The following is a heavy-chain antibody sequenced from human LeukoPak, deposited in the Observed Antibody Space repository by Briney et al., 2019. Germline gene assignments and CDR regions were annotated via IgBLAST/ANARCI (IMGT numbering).Heavy chain of an antibody. D-gene: IGHD6-13*01. J-gene: IGHJ4*02. V-gene: IGHV4-34*01. CDR2: INHSGST. CDR1: GGSISSYY. CDR3: ARGAAAGFDY. Sequence: SETLSLTRTVSGGSISSYYWSWIRQPPGKGLEWIGEINHSGSTNYNPSLKSRVTISVDTSKNQFSLKLSSVTAADTAVYYCARGAAAGFDYWGQGTLVTVSS.